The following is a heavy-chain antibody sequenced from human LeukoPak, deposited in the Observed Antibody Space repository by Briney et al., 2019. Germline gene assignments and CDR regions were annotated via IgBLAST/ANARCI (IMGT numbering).Heavy chain of an antibody. J-gene: IGHJ4*02. Sequence: GRSLRLSCAASGFTFSSYAMHWVRQAPGEGLEWVAVISYDGSNKYYADSVKGRFTISRDNSKNTLYLQMNSLRAEDTAVYYCAKVSRGFCSSTSCYDYFDYWGQGTLVTVSS. CDR2: ISYDGSNK. D-gene: IGHD2-2*01. CDR1: GFTFSSYA. CDR3: AKVSRGFCSSTSCYDYFDY. V-gene: IGHV3-30*07.